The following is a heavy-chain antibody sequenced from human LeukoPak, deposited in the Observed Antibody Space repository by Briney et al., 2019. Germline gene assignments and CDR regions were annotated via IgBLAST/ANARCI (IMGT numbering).Heavy chain of an antibody. D-gene: IGHD6-19*01. CDR1: GFTFSSYG. CDR3: AKDYLGYRAVADYYYGMDV. CDR2: ISYDGSNK. J-gene: IGHJ6*02. Sequence: GGSLRLSCAASGFTFSSYGMHWVRQAPGKGLEGVAVISYDGSNKYYADSVKGRFTISRDNSKNTLYLQMNSLRAEDTAVYYCAKDYLGYRAVADYYYGMDVWGQGTTVTVSS. V-gene: IGHV3-30*18.